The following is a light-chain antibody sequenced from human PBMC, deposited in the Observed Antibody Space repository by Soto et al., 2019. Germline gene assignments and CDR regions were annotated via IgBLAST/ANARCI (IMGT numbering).Light chain of an antibody. Sequence: IVLTQSPGTLSWAAGERATLSCGASQSVSSSYLAWYQQKPGQAPRLLIYGASSRATGIPDRFSGSGSGTDFNLTISRLEPADFAVYYCQQYGSSPRTFGQGTQVDIK. J-gene: IGKJ1*01. CDR3: QQYGSSPRT. V-gene: IGKV3-20*01. CDR1: QSVSSSY. CDR2: GAS.